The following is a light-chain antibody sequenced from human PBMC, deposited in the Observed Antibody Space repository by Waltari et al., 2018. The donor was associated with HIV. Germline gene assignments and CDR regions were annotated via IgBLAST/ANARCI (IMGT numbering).Light chain of an antibody. Sequence: QSVLTQPPSVSGAPGQRVSISCTGSSSNLGAGFDAQWYQQLPGAAPRLLIYYKNNRPSGLPGRFSGSRSGTSASLAITGLQADDEADYYCQSFDSGLTAVVFGGGTKLTVL. CDR1: SSNLGAGFD. CDR2: YKN. V-gene: IGLV1-40*01. CDR3: QSFDSGLTAVV. J-gene: IGLJ2*01.